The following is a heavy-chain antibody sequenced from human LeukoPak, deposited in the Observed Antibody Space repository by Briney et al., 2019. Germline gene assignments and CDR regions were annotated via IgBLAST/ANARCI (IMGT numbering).Heavy chain of an antibody. CDR3: AHTLDLAAEGNRDYYFYYYMDV. D-gene: IGHD6-13*01. CDR1: GFSLCTGGVG. Sequence: SGPTLVNPTQPLTLTCTFSGFSLCTGGVGVGWIRQPPGKALEWLALIYWNDDKGYSPSLMSRLTITKDTSKNQVVLTMTNMDPVDTATYYCAHTLDLAAEGNRDYYFYYYMDVWGKGTTVTVSS. J-gene: IGHJ6*03. CDR2: IYWNDDK. V-gene: IGHV2-5*01.